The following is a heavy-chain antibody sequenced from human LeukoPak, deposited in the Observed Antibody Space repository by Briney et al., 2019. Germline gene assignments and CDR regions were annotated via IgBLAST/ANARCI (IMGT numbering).Heavy chain of an antibody. CDR3: ATASTVTTERGSVVRAFDI. CDR1: GYTFTSYD. CDR2: MNPNSGNT. V-gene: IGHV1-8*01. J-gene: IGHJ3*02. Sequence: ASVKVSCKASGYTFTSYDINWVRQATGQGLEWMGWMNPNSGNTGYAQKFQGRVTMTRSTSISTANMELSSLRSEDTAVYYCATASTVTTERGSVVRAFDIWGQGTMVTVSS. D-gene: IGHD4-17*01.